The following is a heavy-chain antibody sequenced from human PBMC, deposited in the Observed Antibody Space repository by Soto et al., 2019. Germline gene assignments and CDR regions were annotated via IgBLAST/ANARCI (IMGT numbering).Heavy chain of an antibody. D-gene: IGHD3-3*01. Sequence: QVQLVESGGGVVQPGGSLRLSCAASGFTFSSHGMHWVRQAPGKGLEWVAVISFDGSHKYYADSVKGRFTISRDNSKSTLYLQMNSLRAEDTAVYYCAKVLRDMDVWGQGTTVTVSS. J-gene: IGHJ6*02. CDR2: ISFDGSHK. V-gene: IGHV3-30*18. CDR3: AKVLRDMDV. CDR1: GFTFSSHG.